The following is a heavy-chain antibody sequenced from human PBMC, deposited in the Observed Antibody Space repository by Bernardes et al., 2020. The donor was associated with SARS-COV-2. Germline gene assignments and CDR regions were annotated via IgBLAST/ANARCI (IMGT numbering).Heavy chain of an antibody. CDR2: IYHSGST. CDR1: GYSISSGYY. Sequence: SETLSLTCAVSGYSISSGYYWGWIRQPPGKGLEWIGSIYHSGSTYYNPSLKSRVTISVDTSKNQFSLKLSSVTAADTAVYYCARDGGITMFGVVINPLTYYFDYWGQGTLVTVSS. CDR3: ARDGGITMFGVVINPLTYYFDY. V-gene: IGHV4-38-2*02. J-gene: IGHJ4*02. D-gene: IGHD3-3*01.